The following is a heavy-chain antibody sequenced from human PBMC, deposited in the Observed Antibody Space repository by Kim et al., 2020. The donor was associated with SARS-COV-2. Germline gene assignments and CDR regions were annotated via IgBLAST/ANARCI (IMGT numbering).Heavy chain of an antibody. Sequence: SETLSLTCAVYGGSFSGYYWSWIRQPPGKGLEWIGEINHSGSTNYNPSLKSRVTISVDTSKNQFSLKLSSVTAADTAVYYCASGLYGRGRQFDYWGQGTLVTVSS. CDR2: INHSGST. V-gene: IGHV4-34*01. D-gene: IGHD3-16*02. J-gene: IGHJ4*02. CDR1: GGSFSGYY. CDR3: ASGLYGRGRQFDY.